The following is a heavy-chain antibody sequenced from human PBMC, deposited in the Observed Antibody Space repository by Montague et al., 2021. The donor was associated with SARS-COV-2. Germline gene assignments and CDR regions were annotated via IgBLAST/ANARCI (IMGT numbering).Heavy chain of an antibody. CDR2: IYYSGYT. CDR3: AKDGEALAWGTFDI. D-gene: IGHD3-10*01. Sequence: SETLSLTCTVSGGSISSSSYYWGWIRQPPGKGLEWIGSIYYSGYTHYNPSLKSRVTISVDTSKKQFSLKVNSVTAADTAVYYCAKDGEALAWGTFDIWGQGTMVTVSS. CDR1: GGSISSSSYY. J-gene: IGHJ3*02. V-gene: IGHV4-39*07.